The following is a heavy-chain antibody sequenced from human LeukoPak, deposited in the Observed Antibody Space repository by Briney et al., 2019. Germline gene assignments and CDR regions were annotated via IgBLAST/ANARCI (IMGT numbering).Heavy chain of an antibody. CDR3: VRGGPNSGGWTLDH. J-gene: IGHJ4*02. CDR1: GYTFSGYA. D-gene: IGHD6-19*01. CDR2: INGDNGKT. Sequence: ASVKVSCKTSGYTFSGYAIHWVRQAPGQRLEWMGCINGDNGKTQYSQKFQGRVTLTRHTSASTAYIELSSLTSEDMAVFYCVRGGPNSGGWTLDHWGQGTLVSVTS. V-gene: IGHV1-3*03.